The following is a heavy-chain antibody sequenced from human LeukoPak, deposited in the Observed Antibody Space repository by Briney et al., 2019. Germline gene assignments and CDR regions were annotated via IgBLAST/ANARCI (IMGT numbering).Heavy chain of an antibody. CDR3: ASLTYYYDSSGMAFDI. CDR2: IYPGDSDT. CDR1: GYSFTSYW. V-gene: IGHV5-51*01. J-gene: IGHJ3*02. Sequence: GESLKISCKGSGYSFTSYWIGWVRQMPGKGLEWMGIIYPGDSDTRYSPSFQGQVTISADKSISTAYLQWSSLKASDTAMYYCASLTYYYDSSGMAFDIWGQGTMVTVSS. D-gene: IGHD3-22*01.